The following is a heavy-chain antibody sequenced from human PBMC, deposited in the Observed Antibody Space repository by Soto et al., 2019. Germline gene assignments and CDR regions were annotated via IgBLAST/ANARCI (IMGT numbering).Heavy chain of an antibody. CDR3: AAGYPRVGATTWLYYYGMDV. CDR2: ISAYNGNT. CDR1: GYTFTSYG. Sequence: ASVKVSCKASGYTFTSYGISLVRQAPGQGLEWMGWISAYNGNTNYAQKLQGRVTMTTDTSTSTAYMELRSLRSDDTAVYYCAAGYPRVGATTWLYYYGMDVWG. D-gene: IGHD1-26*01. V-gene: IGHV1-18*01. J-gene: IGHJ6*02.